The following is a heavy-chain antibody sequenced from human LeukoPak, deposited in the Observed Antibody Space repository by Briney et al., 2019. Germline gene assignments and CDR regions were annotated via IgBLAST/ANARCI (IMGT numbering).Heavy chain of an antibody. CDR2: IYYSGST. CDR3: ARVSTIFGVVRYYYYMDV. D-gene: IGHD3-3*01. Sequence: SETLSLTCTVSGGSISSYYWSWIRQPPARGLEWLGYIYYSGSTNYNPSLKSRVTISVDTSKNQFSLKLSPVTAADTAVYYCARVSTIFGVVRYYYYMDVWGKGATVTVSS. CDR1: GGSISSYY. V-gene: IGHV4-59*08. J-gene: IGHJ6*03.